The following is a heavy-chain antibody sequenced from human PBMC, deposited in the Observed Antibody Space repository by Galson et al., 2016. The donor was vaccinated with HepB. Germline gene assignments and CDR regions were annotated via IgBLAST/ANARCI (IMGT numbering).Heavy chain of an antibody. Sequence: SLRLSCAASGFTFSTYWMHWVRQAPGKGLVWVSRINSDGSSTGFADSVKGRFTISRDNAKNTLYLQMNSLRAEDMAVYYCASSVRGSGSPPGGYWGRGILVTVSS. J-gene: IGHJ4*02. D-gene: IGHD3-10*01. V-gene: IGHV3-74*01. CDR3: ASSVRGSGSPPGGY. CDR2: INSDGSST. CDR1: GFTFSTYW.